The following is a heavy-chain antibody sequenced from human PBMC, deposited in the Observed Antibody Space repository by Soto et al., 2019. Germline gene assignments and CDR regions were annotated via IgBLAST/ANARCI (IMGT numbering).Heavy chain of an antibody. J-gene: IGHJ4*02. D-gene: IGHD2-2*01. CDR3: ATSGYCSSTSCYGSMGYFDY. Sequence: ASVKVSCKASGYTFTSYYMHWVRQAPGKGLEWMGGFDPEDGETIYAQKFQGRVTMTEDTSTDTAYMELSSLRSEDTAVYYCATSGYCSSTSCYGSMGYFDYWGQGTLVTVSS. V-gene: IGHV1-24*01. CDR1: GYTFTSYY. CDR2: FDPEDGET.